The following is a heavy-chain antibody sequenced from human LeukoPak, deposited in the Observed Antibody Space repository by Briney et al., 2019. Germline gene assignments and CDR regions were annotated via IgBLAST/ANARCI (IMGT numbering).Heavy chain of an antibody. V-gene: IGHV1-46*01. CDR2: IYPRDGST. Sequence: ASVTVSCKASGYTFTGYYIHWVRQAPGQGLEWMGMIYPRDGSTSYAQRFQDRVTVTRDTSTSTVHMELSGLRSEDTAVYYCARDQEGFDYWGQGTLVTVSS. J-gene: IGHJ4*02. CDR3: ARDQEGFDY. CDR1: GYTFTGYY.